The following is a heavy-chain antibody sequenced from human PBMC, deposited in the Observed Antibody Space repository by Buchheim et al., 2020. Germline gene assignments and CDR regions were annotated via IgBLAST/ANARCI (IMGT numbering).Heavy chain of an antibody. Sequence: QVQLQESGPGLVKPSETLSLTCTVSGGSISSYYWSWIRQPPGKGLEWIGYIYYSGSTNYNPSLKSRVTISVDTSTNQFSLKLSSVTAADTAVYYCARLPPGGYDILTGYRYYYYGMDVWGQGTT. V-gene: IGHV4-59*01. CDR2: IYYSGST. J-gene: IGHJ6*02. CDR1: GGSISSYY. CDR3: ARLPPGGYDILTGYRYYYYGMDV. D-gene: IGHD3-9*01.